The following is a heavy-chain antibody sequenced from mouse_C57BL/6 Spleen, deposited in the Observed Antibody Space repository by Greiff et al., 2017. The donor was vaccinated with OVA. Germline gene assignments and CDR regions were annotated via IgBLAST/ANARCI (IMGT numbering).Heavy chain of an antibody. J-gene: IGHJ4*01. V-gene: IGHV3-6*01. CDR2: ISYDGSN. CDR3: ARDRGPYAMDY. Sequence: VQLKESGPGLVKPSQSLSLTCSVTGYSITSGYYWNWIRQFPGNKLEWMGYISYDGSNNYNPSLKNRISITRDTSKNQFFLKLNSVTTEDTATYYCARDRGPYAMDYRGQGTSVTVSS. D-gene: IGHD3-1*01. CDR1: GYSITSGYY.